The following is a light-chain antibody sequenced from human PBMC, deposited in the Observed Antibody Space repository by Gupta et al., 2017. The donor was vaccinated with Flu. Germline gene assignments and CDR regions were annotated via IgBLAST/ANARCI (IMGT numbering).Light chain of an antibody. CDR3: QQYHRSPFT. Sequence: GTLSLSPGERATLSCRASQSVTSSYLAWYQQKPGQAPRLLIYDASSRATGVPDRFSGSGSGTDFTLTISRLEAEDFAVYYCQQYHRSPFTFGPGTRVDTK. V-gene: IGKV3-20*01. J-gene: IGKJ3*01. CDR1: QSVTSSY. CDR2: DAS.